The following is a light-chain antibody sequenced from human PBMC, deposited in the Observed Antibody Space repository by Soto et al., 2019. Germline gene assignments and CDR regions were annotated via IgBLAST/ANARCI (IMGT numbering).Light chain of an antibody. CDR2: EVT. J-gene: IGLJ1*01. CDR1: SRDIGTSNL. CDR3: ASYEGISLSLFV. Sequence: QSVLPQPASVSGSPGQSITISCTGTSRDIGTSNLVSWYQQYPGKAPKLMIYEVTKRPSGISSRFSGSKSGNTASLTISGLQPEDEADYYCASYEGISLSLFVFGTSTK. V-gene: IGLV2-23*02.